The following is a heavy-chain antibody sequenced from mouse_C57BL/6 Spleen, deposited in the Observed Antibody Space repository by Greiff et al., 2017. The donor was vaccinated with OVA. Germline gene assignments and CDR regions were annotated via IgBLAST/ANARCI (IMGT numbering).Heavy chain of an antibody. CDR3: ERERSFITTVVGYFDV. D-gene: IGHD1-1*01. J-gene: IGHJ1*03. CDR1: GYTFTDYN. CDR2: INPNNGGT. V-gene: IGHV1-22*01. Sequence: VQLQQSGPELVKPGASVKMSCKASGYTFTDYNMHWVKQSHGKSLEWIGYINPNNGGTSYNQKFKGTATLTVNKSSSTAYMELRSLTSEDSAVYYCERERSFITTVVGYFDVWGTGTTVTVSS.